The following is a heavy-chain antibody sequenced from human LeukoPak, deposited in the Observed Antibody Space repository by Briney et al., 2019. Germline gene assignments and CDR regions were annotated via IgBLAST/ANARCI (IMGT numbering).Heavy chain of an antibody. Sequence: ASVKVSCKASGYTFTNYAVHWVRQAPGQRPEWMGRINPGDGDTKYSQNFQGRVTFARDTSADTAFMELSSLRSEDTAVYYCARRGVTTRDSYYYAMHVWGQGTTVTVSS. D-gene: IGHD2-21*02. J-gene: IGHJ6*02. CDR3: ARRGVTTRDSYYYAMHV. CDR2: INPGDGDT. CDR1: GYTFTNYA. V-gene: IGHV1-3*01.